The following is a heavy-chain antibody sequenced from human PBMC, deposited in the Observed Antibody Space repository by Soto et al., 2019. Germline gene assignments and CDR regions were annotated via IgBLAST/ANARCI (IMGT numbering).Heavy chain of an antibody. V-gene: IGHV1-58*01. CDR2: IVVGRGNT. CDR3: AGGSGSYVFDY. CDR1: GFTFTSSA. J-gene: IGHJ4*02. Sequence: GAAVKVSCKGSGFTFTSSAVQGVRQARGQRLEWIGWIVVGRGNTNYAQKFQERVTITRDMSTSTAYMELSSLRSEDTAVYYCAGGSGSYVFDYWGQGTLVTVSS. D-gene: IGHD3-10*01.